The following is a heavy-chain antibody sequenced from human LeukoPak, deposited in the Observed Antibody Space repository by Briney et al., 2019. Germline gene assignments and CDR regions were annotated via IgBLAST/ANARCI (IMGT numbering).Heavy chain of an antibody. V-gene: IGHV4-59*01. CDR2: IHNSGST. J-gene: IGHJ3*02. Sequence: SETLSLTCTVSGGSISNYYWSWIRQTPGKGLEWIGYIHNSGSTKYNPSLKSPVSISVDTSKNQFSLKVNSVTAADTAVYYCAKSNGHGLVDIWGQGTMVTVSS. CDR3: AKSNGHGLVDI. CDR1: GGSISNYY. D-gene: IGHD2-2*01.